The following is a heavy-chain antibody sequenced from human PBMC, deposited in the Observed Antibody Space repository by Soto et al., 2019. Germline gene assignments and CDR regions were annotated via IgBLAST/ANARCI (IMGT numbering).Heavy chain of an antibody. CDR3: ARGVATIVP. D-gene: IGHD5-12*01. J-gene: IGHJ5*02. CDR2: IYYSGST. V-gene: IGHV4-59*01. Sequence: QVQLQESGPRLVKPSETLSLTCTVSGDSISSYYWTWIRQPPGKGLEWIGYIYYSGSTNYNPSLKSRVTLSVDTSKNEFSLKLTSVTAADTAVYYCARGVATIVPWGQGTLVTVSS. CDR1: GDSISSYY.